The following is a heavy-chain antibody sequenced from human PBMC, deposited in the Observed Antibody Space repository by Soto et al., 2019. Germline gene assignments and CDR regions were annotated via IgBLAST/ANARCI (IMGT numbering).Heavy chain of an antibody. Sequence: EVQLVESGGGLVQPGGSLRLSCAASGFTFSSYSMNWVRQAPGKGLEWVSYISSSSSTIYYADSVKGRFTISRDNAKNSLYLQRNSLGAEDTAVYYCARVTRGSSIGDYYYYYYMDVWGRGTTVTVSS. J-gene: IGHJ6*03. D-gene: IGHD6-6*01. CDR3: ARVTRGSSIGDYYYYYYMDV. CDR1: GFTFSSYS. V-gene: IGHV3-48*01. CDR2: ISSSSSTI.